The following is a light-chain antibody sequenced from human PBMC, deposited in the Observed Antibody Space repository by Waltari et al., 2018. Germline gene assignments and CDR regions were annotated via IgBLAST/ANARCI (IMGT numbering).Light chain of an antibody. J-gene: IGLJ1*01. CDR1: SSDVGGYNY. CDR3: SSYTSSNTLG. V-gene: IGLV2-14*03. CDR2: AVT. Sequence: QSALTQPASVSGSPGQSITISCTGTSSDVGGYNYVSWYQQQPGKAPKLMIYAVTNRPSGVSNRFSGSKSGNTASLTISGLQAEDEADYYCSSYTSSNTLGFGTGTKVTVL.